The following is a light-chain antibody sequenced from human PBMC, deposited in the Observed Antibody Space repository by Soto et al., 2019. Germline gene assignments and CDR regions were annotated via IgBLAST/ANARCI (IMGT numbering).Light chain of an antibody. V-gene: IGLV6-57*04. CDR3: QSYDSSFVM. CDR1: SGNIANNY. J-gene: IGLJ3*02. CDR2: EGK. Sequence: LTQSPSVSAAPGQQVTISCTRSSGNIANNYVQWYQQRPGSAPTMMIYEGKQRPSGVPDRFSGSTDGSSNSASLTIAGLQTEDEADYYCQSYDSSFVMFGGGTKLTVL.